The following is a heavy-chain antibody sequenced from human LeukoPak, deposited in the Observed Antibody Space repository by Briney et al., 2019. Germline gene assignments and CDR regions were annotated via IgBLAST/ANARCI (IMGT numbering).Heavy chain of an antibody. Sequence: ASVKVSSKASGYTFTSYDINWVRQATGQGLEWMGWMNPNSGNTGYAQKFQGRVTMTRNTSISTAYMELSSLRSEDTAVYYCARGPKWELLYYFDYWGQGTLVTVSS. CDR2: MNPNSGNT. CDR3: ARGPKWELLYYFDY. CDR1: GYTFTSYD. J-gene: IGHJ4*02. D-gene: IGHD1-26*01. V-gene: IGHV1-8*01.